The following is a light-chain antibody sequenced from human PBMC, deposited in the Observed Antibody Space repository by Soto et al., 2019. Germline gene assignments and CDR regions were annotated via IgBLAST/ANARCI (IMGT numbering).Light chain of an antibody. V-gene: IGKV3-20*01. CDR3: LQYGSSPYT. CDR1: QSVSSSY. CDR2: GAS. J-gene: IGKJ2*01. Sequence: EIVLTQSPGTLSLSPGERATLSCRASQSVSSSYLAWYQQKPGQAPRPLIYGASSRATGIPDRFSGSGSGTDFTLTISRLEPEDFAVYYCLQYGSSPYTFCQGTKREIK.